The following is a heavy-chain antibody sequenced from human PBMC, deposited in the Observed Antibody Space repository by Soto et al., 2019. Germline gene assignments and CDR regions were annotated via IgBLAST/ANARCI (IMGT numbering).Heavy chain of an antibody. CDR2: IIPIFGTA. Sequence: SVKVSCNASGGTFSSYAISWVRQAPGQGLEWMGGIIPIFGTANYAHKFQGRVTITADKSTSTAYMELSSLRSEDTAVYYCASSSAWYVDHXWGQATLVTVSX. J-gene: IGHJ4*02. CDR3: ASSSAWYVDHX. D-gene: IGHD6-19*01. V-gene: IGHV1-69*06. CDR1: GGTFSSYA.